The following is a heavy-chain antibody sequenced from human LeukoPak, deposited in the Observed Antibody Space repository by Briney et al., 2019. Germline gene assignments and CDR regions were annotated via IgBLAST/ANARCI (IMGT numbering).Heavy chain of an antibody. CDR1: GFTFSSYW. D-gene: IGHD2-2*01. V-gene: IGHV3-7*01. CDR2: IKQDGSEK. CDR3: ARAVPAAVDAFDI. Sequence: PGGSQRLSCAASGFTFSSYWMSWVRQAPGKGLEWVANIKQDGSEKYYVDSVKGRFTISRDNAKNSLYLQMNSLRAEDTAVYYCARAVPAAVDAFDIWGQGTMVTVSS. J-gene: IGHJ3*02.